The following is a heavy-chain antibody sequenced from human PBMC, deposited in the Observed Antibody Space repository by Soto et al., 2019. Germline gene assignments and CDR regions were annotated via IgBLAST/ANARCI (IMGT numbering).Heavy chain of an antibody. J-gene: IGHJ5*02. D-gene: IGHD3-22*01. CDR3: ARDIDSSGYDAFGWFDP. V-gene: IGHV1-3*01. CDR1: GYTFTSYA. CDR2: INAGNGNT. Sequence: ASVKVSGKASGYTFTSYARHWVRQAPGQRLEWMGWINAGNGNTKYSQKFQGRVTITRDTSASTAYMELSSLRSEDMAVYYCARDIDSSGYDAFGWFDPWGQGTLVTVSS.